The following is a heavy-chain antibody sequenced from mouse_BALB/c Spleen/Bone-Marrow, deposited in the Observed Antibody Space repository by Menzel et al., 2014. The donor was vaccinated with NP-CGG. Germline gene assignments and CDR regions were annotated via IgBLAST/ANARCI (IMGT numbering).Heavy chain of an antibody. J-gene: IGHJ4*01. D-gene: IGHD1-1*01. V-gene: IGHV1-80*01. CDR1: GYAFSSYR. CDR2: IYPGDGDT. Sequence: QVQLQQSGAELVRPGSSVKISCKASGYAFSSYRMNWVKQRPGQGLEWIGQIYPGDGDTNYNGKFKGKATLTADKSSSTAYMQLSSLTSEDSAVYFCARWITTVVAPYVMDYWGQGTSVTVSS. CDR3: ARWITTVVAPYVMDY.